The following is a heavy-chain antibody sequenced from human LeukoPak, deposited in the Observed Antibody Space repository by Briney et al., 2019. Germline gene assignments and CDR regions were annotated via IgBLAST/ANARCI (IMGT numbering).Heavy chain of an antibody. V-gene: IGHV4-39*07. D-gene: IGHD5-12*01. J-gene: IGHJ4*02. CDR1: GGSISSYSYY. CDR3: AKDDAWVRYQD. CDR2: IYYSGST. Sequence: PSETLSLTCTVSGGSISSYSYYWGWIRQPPGKGLEWIGSIYYSGSTYYNPSLKSRVAISVDTSKNQFSLKLSSVTAADTAVYYCAKDDAWVRYQDWGQGTLVTVSS.